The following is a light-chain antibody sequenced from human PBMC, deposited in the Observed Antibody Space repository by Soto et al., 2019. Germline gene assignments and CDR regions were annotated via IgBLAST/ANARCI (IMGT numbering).Light chain of an antibody. V-gene: IGKV3-15*01. CDR1: QSVSSN. J-gene: IGKJ1*01. Sequence: EIKMTQSPATLSVSPGERATFSCRASQSVSSNLAWYQQKPGQAPRLLIYGPSTRATGIPARFSGSGSGTEFTLTISSLQSEDSAVYYCQQFNSWPGTFGQGTKVEIK. CDR2: GPS. CDR3: QQFNSWPGT.